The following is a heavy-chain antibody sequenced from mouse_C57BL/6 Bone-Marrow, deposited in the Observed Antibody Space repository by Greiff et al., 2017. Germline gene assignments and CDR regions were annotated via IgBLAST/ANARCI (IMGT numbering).Heavy chain of an antibody. J-gene: IGHJ2*01. CDR3: ARPLFDN. V-gene: IGHV1-64*01. CDR2: IHPNSGST. CDR1: GYTFTSYW. Sequence: QVQLQQPGAELVKPGASVKLSCTASGYTFTSYWMHWVKQSPGQGLEWIGMIHPNSGSTNYTEKFKSKATLTVDKSSSTVYMRLSSLTSEDSAVYYCARPLFDNWCQGTTLTVTS.